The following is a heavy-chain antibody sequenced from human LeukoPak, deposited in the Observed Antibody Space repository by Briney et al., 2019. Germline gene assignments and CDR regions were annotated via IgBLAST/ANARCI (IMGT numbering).Heavy chain of an antibody. CDR2: IYPGDSDT. Sequence: GESLKISCKGSGYSFTSYWIGWVRQMPGKGLEWMGIIYPGDSDTRYSPSFQGQVTISADKSISTAYLQWSSLKASDTAMYYCARHPLLWSGYEMANHDAFDIWGQGTMVTVSS. CDR3: ARHPLLWSGYEMANHDAFDI. CDR1: GYSFTSYW. V-gene: IGHV5-51*01. D-gene: IGHD3-3*01. J-gene: IGHJ3*02.